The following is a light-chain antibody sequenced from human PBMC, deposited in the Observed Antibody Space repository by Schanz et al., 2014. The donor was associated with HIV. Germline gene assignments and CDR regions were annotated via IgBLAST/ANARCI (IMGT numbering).Light chain of an antibody. CDR3: ISYTSDTVL. CDR2: DVS. J-gene: IGLJ2*01. CDR1: SIDVGGYDY. V-gene: IGLV2-14*03. Sequence: QSALTQPASLSGSPGQSITISCTGTSIDVGGYDYVSWYQKHPDKAPRLIIYDVSNRPSGVSSRFSGSKSGNTASLTISGLQPEDEADYYCISYTSDTVLFGGGTKLTVL.